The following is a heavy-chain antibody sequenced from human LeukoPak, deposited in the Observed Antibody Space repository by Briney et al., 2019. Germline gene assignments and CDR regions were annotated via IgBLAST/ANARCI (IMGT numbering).Heavy chain of an antibody. Sequence: GRSLRLSCAASGLTFDEYGMPWVRQAPGKGLEGVSGIGWNSGRIRYADSVKGRFTISRDNAKNSLYLQMNSLRAEDTALYYCAKAQVVTAIQPDAFDIWGQGTMVTVS. J-gene: IGHJ3*02. V-gene: IGHV3-9*01. D-gene: IGHD2-21*02. CDR1: GLTFDEYG. CDR3: AKAQVVTAIQPDAFDI. CDR2: IGWNSGRI.